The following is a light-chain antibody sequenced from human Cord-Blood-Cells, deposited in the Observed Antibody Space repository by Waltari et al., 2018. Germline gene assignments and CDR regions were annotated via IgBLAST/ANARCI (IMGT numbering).Light chain of an antibody. CDR3: QQRSNWPPFT. CDR2: DAS. Sequence: IVLTQSPATLSLSPGDRATLSCRASQSVSSYLAWYQQKPGQAPRLLSYDASNRATGIPARFSGSGSGTDFTLTISSLEPEDFAVYYCQQRSNWPPFTFGPGTKVDIK. V-gene: IGKV3-11*01. J-gene: IGKJ3*01. CDR1: QSVSSY.